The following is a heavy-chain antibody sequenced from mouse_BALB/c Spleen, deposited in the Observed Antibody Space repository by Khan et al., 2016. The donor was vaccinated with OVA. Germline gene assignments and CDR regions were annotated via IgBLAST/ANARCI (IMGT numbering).Heavy chain of an antibody. J-gene: IGHJ4*01. D-gene: IGHD1-1*02. V-gene: IGHV2-6-1*01. Sequence: QVQLKESGPVLVAPSQTLSITCTISGFSLTNYGVHWVRQPPGKGLEWLVVIWNDGTTTYNSALKSRLTITKDTSQSHALLQLNSLPTDDTAIYFCARQTYYRYNVMDYWGQGTSGTVSS. CDR1: GFSLTNYG. CDR3: ARQTYYRYNVMDY. CDR2: IWNDGTT.